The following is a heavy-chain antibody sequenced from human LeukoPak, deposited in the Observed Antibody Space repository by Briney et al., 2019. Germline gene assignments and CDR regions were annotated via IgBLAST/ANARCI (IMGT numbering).Heavy chain of an antibody. Sequence: SETRSLTCTVSGGSISSGDYYWSWIRQPPRKGLEWIGYIYYSGSTYYNPSLKSRVTISVDTSKNQFSLKLSSVTAADTAVYYCARVRFLEWPQEVYFDYWGQGTLVTVSS. CDR2: IYYSGST. CDR3: ARVRFLEWPQEVYFDY. V-gene: IGHV4-30-4*08. D-gene: IGHD3-3*01. CDR1: GGSISSGDYY. J-gene: IGHJ4*02.